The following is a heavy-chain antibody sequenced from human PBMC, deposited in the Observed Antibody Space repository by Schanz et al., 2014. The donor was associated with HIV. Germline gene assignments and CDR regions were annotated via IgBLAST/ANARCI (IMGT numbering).Heavy chain of an antibody. CDR3: ARDLTGYFTMDA. Sequence: QAQLVESGGGVVQPGRSLRLSCAASGITFSTSGMHWVRQAPGKGLEWVAVIWYDGSKKYYADSVKGRFTISRDNSKDTLYLEMNSLREDDTAVYSCARDLTGYFTMDAWGQGTTVTVSS. V-gene: IGHV3-33*01. CDR2: IWYDGSKK. CDR1: GITFSTSG. D-gene: IGHD5-18*01. J-gene: IGHJ6*02.